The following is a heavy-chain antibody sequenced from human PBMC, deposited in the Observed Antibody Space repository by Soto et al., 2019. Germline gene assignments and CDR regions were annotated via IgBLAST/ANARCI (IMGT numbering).Heavy chain of an antibody. CDR1: GFTFSNAW. CDR2: IKSKDDGGAT. V-gene: IGHV3-15*01. Sequence: GGSLRLSCAASGFTFSNAWMSWVRQAPGKGLEWVGRIKSKDDGGATDYASPVTGKFTIYRDDSKSTLYLQMNSLKTEDTAVYYCTTYVDIVATFFDYWGQGTLVTVSS. D-gene: IGHD5-12*01. J-gene: IGHJ4*02. CDR3: TTYVDIVATFFDY.